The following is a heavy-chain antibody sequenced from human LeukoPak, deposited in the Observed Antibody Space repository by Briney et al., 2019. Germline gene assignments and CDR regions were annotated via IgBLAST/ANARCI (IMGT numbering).Heavy chain of an antibody. CDR1: GFTVSSNY. Sequence: GGSLRLSCAASGFTVSSNYMSWVRQAPGKGLEWVSVIYSGGSTYYADSVKGRFTISRDTSKNTVSLQMNSLRAEDTAAYYCAGDKTTGGWYEFDYWGQGTLVTVSS. D-gene: IGHD6-19*01. CDR3: AGDKTTGGWYEFDY. J-gene: IGHJ4*02. CDR2: IYSGGST. V-gene: IGHV3-53*01.